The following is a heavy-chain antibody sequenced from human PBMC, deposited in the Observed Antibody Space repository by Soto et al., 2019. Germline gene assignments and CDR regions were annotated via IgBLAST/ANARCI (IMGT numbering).Heavy chain of an antibody. J-gene: IGHJ4*02. D-gene: IGHD6-19*01. Sequence: SGPTLVNPTETLTLTCTVSRFSLSNARMGVSWIRQPPGKALEWLAHIFSNDEKSYSTSLKSRLTISKDTSKSQVVLTMTNMDPVDTATYYCARDSSGWPYFDYWGQGTLVTVSS. CDR3: ARDSSGWPYFDY. CDR2: IFSNDEK. V-gene: IGHV2-26*01. CDR1: RFSLSNARMG.